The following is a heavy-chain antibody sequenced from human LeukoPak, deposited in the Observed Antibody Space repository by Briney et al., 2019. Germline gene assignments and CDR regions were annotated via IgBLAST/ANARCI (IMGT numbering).Heavy chain of an antibody. D-gene: IGHD6-13*01. CDR3: ARDLPVDSSSWLIYYYYYGMDV. CDR1: GGSISSYY. V-gene: IGHV4-59*01. CDR2: IYYSGST. J-gene: IGHJ6*02. Sequence: PSETLSLTCTVSGGSISSYYWSWIRQPPGKGLEWIGYIYYSGSTNYNPSLKSRVTISVDTSKNQFSLKLSSVTAADTAVYYCARDLPVDSSSWLIYYYYYGMDVWGQGTTVTVSS.